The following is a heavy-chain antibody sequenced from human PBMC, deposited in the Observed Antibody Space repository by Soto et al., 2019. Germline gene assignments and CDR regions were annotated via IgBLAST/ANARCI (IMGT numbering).Heavy chain of an antibody. CDR1: GGTFSSYA. V-gene: IGHV1-69*13. CDR2: LIPIFGTA. CDR3: ARIFAGSYDSSGYVGDAFDI. J-gene: IGHJ3*02. D-gene: IGHD3-22*01. Sequence: SVKVSCKASGGTFSSYAISWVRQAPGQGLEWMGGLIPIFGTANYAQKFQGRVTITADESTSTAYMELSSLRSEDTAVYYCARIFAGSYDSSGYVGDAFDIWGQGTMVTVSS.